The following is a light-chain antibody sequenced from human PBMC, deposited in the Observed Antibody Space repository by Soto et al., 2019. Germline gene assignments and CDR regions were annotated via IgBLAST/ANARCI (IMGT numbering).Light chain of an antibody. CDR1: SSDVGNYIF. J-gene: IGLJ1*01. V-gene: IGLV2-14*01. CDR3: VSYTTSASYV. Sequence: QSALTQPSSVSGSPGQSITISCTGTSSDVGNYIFVSWYRQHPGKAPKLMIYDINNRPSGVSNRFSGSKSGNTASLNISGLQAEDEADYYCVSYTTSASYVFGTGTKVTVL. CDR2: DIN.